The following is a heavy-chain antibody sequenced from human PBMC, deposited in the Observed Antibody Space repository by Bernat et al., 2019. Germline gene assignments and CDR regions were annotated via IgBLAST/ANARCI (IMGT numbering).Heavy chain of an antibody. CDR2: INPSSGTT. Sequence: QVHLVQSGAEVKKPGASVKVSCKTSGYTFTAYYIHWVRQAPGQGLEWLGLINPSSGTTTYAQKFQGRVTMTRDTSTSTVYMEQSSLRSEDTAVYYCARVGVPVAGSPQTPDYWGQGTLVTVSS. V-gene: IGHV1-46*01. CDR1: GYTFTAYY. J-gene: IGHJ4*02. CDR3: ARVGVPVAGSPQTPDY. D-gene: IGHD6-19*01.